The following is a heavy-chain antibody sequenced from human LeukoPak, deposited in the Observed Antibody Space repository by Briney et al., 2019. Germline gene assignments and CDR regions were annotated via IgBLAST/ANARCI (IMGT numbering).Heavy chain of an antibody. CDR3: ARGTVTMVDY. J-gene: IGHJ4*02. CDR1: GFTVSSNY. D-gene: IGHD3-10*01. V-gene: IGHV3-66*01. Sequence: GGSLRLSCAASGFTVSSNYMSWVRQAPGRGLEWVSVIYSGGSTYYADSVKGRFTISRDNSKNTLFLQMNSLRAGDTAVYYCARGTVTMVDYWGQGTLVSVSS. CDR2: IYSGGST.